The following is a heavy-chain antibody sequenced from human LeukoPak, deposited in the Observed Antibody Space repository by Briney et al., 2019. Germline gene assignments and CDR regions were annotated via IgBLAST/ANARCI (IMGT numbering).Heavy chain of an antibody. CDR1: GFTFTSYA. CDR3: AKLFHIGDYGAFDI. CDR2: ISGSGGST. V-gene: IGHV3-23*01. J-gene: IGHJ3*02. Sequence: GGSLRLSCAASGFTFTSYAMSSVRHAPGKGLEWVSAISGSGGSTYYADSVKGQFTISRDNSKTTLYLQMNSLRAEDTAVYYCAKLFHIGDYGAFDIWGQGTMVTVSS. D-gene: IGHD4-17*01.